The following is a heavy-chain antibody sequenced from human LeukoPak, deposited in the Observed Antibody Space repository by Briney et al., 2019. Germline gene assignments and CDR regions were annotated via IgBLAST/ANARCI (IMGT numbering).Heavy chain of an antibody. J-gene: IGHJ4*02. D-gene: IGHD6-19*01. CDR1: GASISTFY. Sequence: PSETLSLTCTVSGASISTFYWSWLRQPPGKGLEWIGYLFFGGSTNHNPSLKSRVTISSDTSKNQLSLKLTSVTAADTAVYYCARAGGGWSFDYLGQGTLVTVSS. CDR2: LFFGGST. CDR3: ARAGGGWSFDY. V-gene: IGHV4-59*01.